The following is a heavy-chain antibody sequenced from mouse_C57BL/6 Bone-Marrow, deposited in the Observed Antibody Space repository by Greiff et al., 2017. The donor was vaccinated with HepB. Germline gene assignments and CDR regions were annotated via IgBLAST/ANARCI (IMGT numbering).Heavy chain of an antibody. CDR2: ISSGGDYI. CDR1: GFTFSSYA. D-gene: IGHD2-4*01. CDR3: TRDPPLYYDYDVGAMDY. J-gene: IGHJ4*01. V-gene: IGHV5-9-1*02. Sequence: EVQLVESGEGLVKPGGSLKLSCAASGFTFSSYAMSWVRQTPEKRLEWVAYISSGGDYIYYADTVKGRFTISRDNARNTLYLQMSSLKSEDTAMYYCTRDPPLYYDYDVGAMDYWGQGTSVTVSS.